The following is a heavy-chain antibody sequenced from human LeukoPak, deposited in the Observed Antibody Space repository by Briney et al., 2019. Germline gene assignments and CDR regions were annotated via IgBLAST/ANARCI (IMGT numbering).Heavy chain of an antibody. Sequence: PGGSLRLSCAASGFTFSSYSMNWVRQAPGKGLEWVSYISSSSSTIYYADSVKGRFTISGDNAKNSLYLQMNSLRAEDTAVYYCARDRYDFWSGYYSYYFDYWGQGTLVTVSS. CDR3: ARDRYDFWSGYYSYYFDY. D-gene: IGHD3-3*01. J-gene: IGHJ4*02. CDR2: ISSSSSTI. CDR1: GFTFSSYS. V-gene: IGHV3-48*01.